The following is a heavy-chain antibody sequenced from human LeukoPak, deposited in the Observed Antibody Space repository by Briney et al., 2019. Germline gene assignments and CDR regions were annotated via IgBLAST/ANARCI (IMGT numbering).Heavy chain of an antibody. Sequence: ASVKVSCKASGYTFTDYYMHWVRQAPGQGLEWMGWINPNSGDTNYAQKFQGRVTMTRDTSISIAYMDLSSLRSEDTAVYYCATGRREYSSGWRSAEYFQHWGQGTLVTVSS. D-gene: IGHD6-19*01. CDR1: GYTFTDYY. V-gene: IGHV1-2*02. CDR3: ATGRREYSSGWRSAEYFQH. CDR2: INPNSGDT. J-gene: IGHJ1*01.